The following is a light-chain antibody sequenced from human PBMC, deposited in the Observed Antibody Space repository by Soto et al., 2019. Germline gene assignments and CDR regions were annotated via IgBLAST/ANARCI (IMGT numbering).Light chain of an antibody. J-gene: IGKJ2*01. Sequence: EIVLMHSPGTLSLSPGERATLSCRASQTLRRTYIAWYQQKPGQAPRVLIYGASKRATGIPDRFSGSGSGTDFSLTISRLEPEDFAVYYCHQYDNAPQTYGQGTKVDI. V-gene: IGKV3-20*01. CDR2: GAS. CDR3: HQYDNAPQT. CDR1: QTLRRTY.